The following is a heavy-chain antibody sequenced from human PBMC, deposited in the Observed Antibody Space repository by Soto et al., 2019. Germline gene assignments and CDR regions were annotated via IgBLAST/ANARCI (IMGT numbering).Heavy chain of an antibody. Sequence: SDTLSLTCAVSGGSISSSNWWSWVRQPPGKGLEWIGEIYHSGGTNYNPSLKSRVTISVDKSKNQFSLKLSAVTAADTAVYYCARVALGYDSSGYYGVDYWGQGTLVTVS. V-gene: IGHV4-4*02. CDR1: GGSISSSNW. CDR2: IYHSGGT. D-gene: IGHD3-22*01. J-gene: IGHJ4*02. CDR3: ARVALGYDSSGYYGVDY.